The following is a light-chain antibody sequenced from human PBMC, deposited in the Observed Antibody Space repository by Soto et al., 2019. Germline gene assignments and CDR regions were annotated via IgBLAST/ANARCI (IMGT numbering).Light chain of an antibody. Sequence: EIVLTQTPGTLSLSPGERATLSCRASQSVSRSYLAWYQQKPGQAPRLLIYVASSRATGIPDRFSGSGSGTDFTLTIRRLEPEDFAVYYCQQYGSSPLTFGEGTKVEIK. CDR3: QQYGSSPLT. J-gene: IGKJ4*01. V-gene: IGKV3-20*01. CDR1: QSVSRSY. CDR2: VAS.